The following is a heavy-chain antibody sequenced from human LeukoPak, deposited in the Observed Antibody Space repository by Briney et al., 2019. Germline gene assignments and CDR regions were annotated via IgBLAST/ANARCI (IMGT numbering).Heavy chain of an antibody. CDR3: ATEYSSSSANWFDP. CDR1: GGSFSGYY. Sequence: SETLSLTCAVYGGSFSGYYWSWIRQPPGKGLEWIGEINHNGSTNYNPSLKSRVTISVDTSKNQFSLKLSSVTAADTAVYYCATEYSSSSANWFDPWGQGTLVTVSS. J-gene: IGHJ5*02. D-gene: IGHD6-6*01. CDR2: INHNGST. V-gene: IGHV4-34*01.